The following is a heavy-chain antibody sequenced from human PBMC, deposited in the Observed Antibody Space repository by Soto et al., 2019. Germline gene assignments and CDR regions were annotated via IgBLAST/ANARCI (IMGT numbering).Heavy chain of an antibody. CDR2: IHDNGDT. J-gene: IGHJ4*02. V-gene: IGHV4-59*01. Sequence: QVQLQESGPGLVKPSETLSLTCTVSGGSIWSWIRQPPGKGLEWIGYIHDNGDTNYNPSLESRVTISVDTSRNQFSLRLRSVSTADTAVYYCASMLGGRLLFDYGGQGILVTVSS. D-gene: IGHD3-10*02. CDR1: GGSI. CDR3: ASMLGGRLLFDY.